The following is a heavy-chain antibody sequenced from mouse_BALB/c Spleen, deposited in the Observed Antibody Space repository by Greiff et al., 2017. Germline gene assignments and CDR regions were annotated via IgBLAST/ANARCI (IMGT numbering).Heavy chain of an antibody. D-gene: IGHD5-1-1*01. CDR3: ARSYPEGYFDV. J-gene: IGHJ1*01. CDR1: GFNIKDTY. Sequence: EVKLVESGAELVKPGASVKLSCTASGFNIKDTYMHWVKQRPEQGLEWIGRIDPANGNTKYDPKFQGKATITADTSSNTAYLQLSSLTSEDTAVYYCARSYPEGYFDVWGAGTTVTVSS. CDR2: IDPANGNT. V-gene: IGHV14-3*02.